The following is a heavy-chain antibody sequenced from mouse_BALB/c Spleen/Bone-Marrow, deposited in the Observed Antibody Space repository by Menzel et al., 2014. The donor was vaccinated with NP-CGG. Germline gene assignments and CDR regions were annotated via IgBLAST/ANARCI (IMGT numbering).Heavy chain of an antibody. D-gene: IGHD1-1*01. CDR3: AREDIITAYFDY. Sequence: VKLMESAAELARPGASVKMSCKASGYTFTSYTMHWVKQRPGQGLGWIGYIDPSNTYTDYNQNFKDKTTLTADKSSSTAYMQLSSLTSEDSAVYYCAREDIITAYFDYWGQGTTLTVSS. J-gene: IGHJ2*01. CDR1: GYTFTSYT. V-gene: IGHV1-4*02. CDR2: IDPSNTYT.